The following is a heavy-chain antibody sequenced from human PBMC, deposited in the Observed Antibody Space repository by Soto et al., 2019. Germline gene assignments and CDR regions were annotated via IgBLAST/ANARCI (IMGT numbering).Heavy chain of an antibody. V-gene: IGHV1-69*01. CDR2: IIPIFGTT. CDR3: AGSYKYGSGTFDAFDI. CDR1: GGTFSSYA. Sequence: QVQLVQSGTEVKKPGSSVKVSCKASGGTFSSYAISWVRQAPGQGLDWMGGIIPIFGTTNYAQRFQGRVSITAYESTSKTYMELSSLRSEDTAVYYCAGSYKYGSGTFDAFDIWGQGTLVTVSS. D-gene: IGHD3-10*01. J-gene: IGHJ3*02.